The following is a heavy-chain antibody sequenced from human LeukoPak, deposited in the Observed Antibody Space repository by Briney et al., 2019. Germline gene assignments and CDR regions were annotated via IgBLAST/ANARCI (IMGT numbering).Heavy chain of an antibody. Sequence: GGSRRLSCAASGLTFSSHWMHWVRQAPGKGLEWVSAISGSGGSTYYADSVKGRFTISRDNSKNTLYLQMNSLRAEDTAVYYCAGQDDSSGYLFDYWGQGTLVTVSS. V-gene: IGHV3-23*01. J-gene: IGHJ4*02. CDR2: ISGSGGST. CDR3: AGQDDSSGYLFDY. CDR1: GLTFSSHW. D-gene: IGHD3-22*01.